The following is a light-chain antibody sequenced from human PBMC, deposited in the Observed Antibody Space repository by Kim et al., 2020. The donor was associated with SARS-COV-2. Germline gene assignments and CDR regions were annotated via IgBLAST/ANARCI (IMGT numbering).Light chain of an antibody. CDR3: QQYYSYPRT. Sequence: ASPGDRVTITCRASQGISSYLAWYQQKPGKAPKLLIYAASTLQSGVTSRFSGSGSGTDFTLTISCLQSEDFATYYCQQYYSYPRTFGQGTKVDIK. J-gene: IGKJ1*01. V-gene: IGKV1-8*01. CDR1: QGISSY. CDR2: AAS.